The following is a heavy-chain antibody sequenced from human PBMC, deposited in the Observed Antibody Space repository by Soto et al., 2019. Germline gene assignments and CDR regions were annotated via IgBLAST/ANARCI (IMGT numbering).Heavy chain of an antibody. CDR3: ARLGLPIAAPVVHY. Sequence: SVQVSCEASCYTFPSYGISWMRQAPGQGLEWLGWIIAYNGNTNYAQKLQCRVTMTTDTSTSTAYMELRSLRSDDTAVDYCARLGLPIAAPVVHYWGQGNLVTVSS. CDR1: CYTFPSYG. D-gene: IGHD3-16*01. V-gene: IGHV1-18*04. J-gene: IGHJ4*02. CDR2: IIAYNGNT.